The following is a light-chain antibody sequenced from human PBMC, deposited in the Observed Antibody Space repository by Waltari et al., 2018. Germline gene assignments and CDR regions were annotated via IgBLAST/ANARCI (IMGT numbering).Light chain of an antibody. CDR1: CGRSYYA. Sequence: QAPSVSHSLCPSTNLTCTLPCGRSYYAAAWHPQQSEKGTRFLMKLDGDGSHNKGDGIPDRFSGSSSGGERYLTISSLQSEDEADYYCQTWGPGIRVFGGGTKVTVL. J-gene: IGLJ3*02. CDR3: QTWGPGIRV. CDR2: LDGDGSH. V-gene: IGLV4-69*01.